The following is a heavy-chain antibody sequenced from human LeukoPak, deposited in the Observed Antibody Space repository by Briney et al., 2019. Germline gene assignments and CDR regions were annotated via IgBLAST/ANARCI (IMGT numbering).Heavy chain of an antibody. CDR1: GFTFSSYS. D-gene: IGHD3-10*01. CDR3: AKESGRYYGSGFCDY. Sequence: GGSLRLSCAASGFTFSSYSMNWVRQAPGKGLEWVSYISSSSSTIYYADSVKGRFTISRDNAKNSLYLQVNSLRAEDAAVYYCAKESGRYYGSGFCDYWGQGTLVTVSS. V-gene: IGHV3-48*01. J-gene: IGHJ4*02. CDR2: ISSSSSTI.